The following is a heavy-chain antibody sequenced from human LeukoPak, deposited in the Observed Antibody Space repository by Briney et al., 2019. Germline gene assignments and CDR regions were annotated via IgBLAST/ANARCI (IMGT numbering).Heavy chain of an antibody. CDR2: IGGSGTKT. CDR3: AKTNYYDTTDDKPYATHFDY. J-gene: IGHJ4*02. D-gene: IGHD3-22*01. Sequence: ETLSLTCTVSGGSITNSSYYWAWLRQPPGKGLEWVSAIGGSGTKTFYAESVKGRFTISRDNSNNILFLQMDSLRAEDTAMYYCAKTNYYDTTDDKPYATHFDYWGQGALVTVSS. CDR1: GGSITNSSYY. V-gene: IGHV3-23*01.